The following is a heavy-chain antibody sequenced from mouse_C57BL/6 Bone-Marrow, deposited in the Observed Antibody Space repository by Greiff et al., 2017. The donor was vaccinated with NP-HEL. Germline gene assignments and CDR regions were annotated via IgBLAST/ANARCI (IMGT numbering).Heavy chain of an antibody. D-gene: IGHD1-1*01. V-gene: IGHV1-82*01. Sequence: VQLQQSGPELVKPGASVKISCKASGYAFSSSWMNWVKQRPGKGLEWIGRIYPGDGGTNYNGKFKGKATLTADKSSSTAYMQLSSLTSEDSAVYFCARGYYGSQGYFDVWGTGTTVTVSS. J-gene: IGHJ1*03. CDR1: GYAFSSSW. CDR3: ARGYYGSQGYFDV. CDR2: IYPGDGGT.